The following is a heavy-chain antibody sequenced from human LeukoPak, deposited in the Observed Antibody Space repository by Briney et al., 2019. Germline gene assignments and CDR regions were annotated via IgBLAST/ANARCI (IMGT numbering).Heavy chain of an antibody. CDR2: IYYSGST. D-gene: IGHD2-2*03. J-gene: IGHJ4*02. V-gene: IGHV4-59*08. CDR1: GGFISTYY. Sequence: PSETLSLTCTVSGGFISTYYWSWIRQPPGKGLEWIGYIYYSGSTTYNPSLKSRVTISVDTSKNQFSLKLSSVTAADTAVYYCARQARSGYCSSTSCYRTGVDYWGQGTLVTVSS. CDR3: ARQARSGYCSSTSCYRTGVDY.